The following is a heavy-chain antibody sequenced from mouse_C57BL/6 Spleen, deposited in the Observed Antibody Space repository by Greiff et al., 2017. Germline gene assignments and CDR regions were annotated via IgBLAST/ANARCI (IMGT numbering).Heavy chain of an antibody. Sequence: EVMLVESGGGLVKPGGSLKLSCAASGFTFSSYAMSWVRQTPEKRLEWVATISDGGSYTYYPNNVKGRITFSRDTTKNNLYMQMSHLKSEDTAMYYGARESRSSYDYAMDYWGQGTSVTVSS. J-gene: IGHJ4*01. CDR1: GFTFSSYA. CDR2: ISDGGSYT. V-gene: IGHV5-4*01. CDR3: ARESRSSYDYAMDY. D-gene: IGHD1-1*01.